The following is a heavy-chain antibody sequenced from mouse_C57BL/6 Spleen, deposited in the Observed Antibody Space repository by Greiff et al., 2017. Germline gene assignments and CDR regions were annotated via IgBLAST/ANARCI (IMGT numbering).Heavy chain of an antibody. D-gene: IGHD2-1*01. Sequence: VQLKQSGPELVKPGASVKISCKASGYAFSSSWMNWVKQRPGKGLEWIGRIYPGDGDTNYNGKFKGKATLTADKSSSTAYMQLSSLTSEDSAVYFCARPLGVTTGYYAMDYWGQGTSVTVSS. V-gene: IGHV1-82*01. CDR1: GYAFSSSW. J-gene: IGHJ4*01. CDR2: IYPGDGDT. CDR3: ARPLGVTTGYYAMDY.